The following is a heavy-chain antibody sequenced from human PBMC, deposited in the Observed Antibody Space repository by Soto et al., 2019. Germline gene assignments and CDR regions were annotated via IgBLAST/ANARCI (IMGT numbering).Heavy chain of an antibody. J-gene: IGHJ5*02. D-gene: IGHD3-22*01. V-gene: IGHV1-18*04. CDR3: ARDPIVYYYDSSGSRGYNWFDP. Sequence: GASVKVSCKASGYTFTSYGISWVRQAPGQGLEWMGWISAYNGNTNYAQKLQGRVTMTTDTSTSTAYMELRSLRSDDTAVYYCARDPIVYYYDSSGSRGYNWFDPWGQGTLVTVSS. CDR1: GYTFTSYG. CDR2: ISAYNGNT.